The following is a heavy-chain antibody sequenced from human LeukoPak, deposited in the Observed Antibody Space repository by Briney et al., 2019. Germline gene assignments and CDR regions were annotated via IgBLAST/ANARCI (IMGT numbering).Heavy chain of an antibody. J-gene: IGHJ6*04. CDR1: GGSFSGYY. D-gene: IGHD1-26*01. CDR2: INHSGST. V-gene: IGHV4-34*01. Sequence: SETLSLTCAVYGGSFSGYYWSWIPQPPGKGLEWIGEINHSGSTNYNPSLKSRVTISVDTSKNQFSLKLSSVTAADTAVYYCARGREGPANYYGMDVWGKGTTVTVSS. CDR3: ARGREGPANYYGMDV.